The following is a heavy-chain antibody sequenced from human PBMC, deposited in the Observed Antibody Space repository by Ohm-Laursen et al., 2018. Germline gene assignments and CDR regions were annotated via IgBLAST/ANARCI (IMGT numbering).Heavy chain of an antibody. D-gene: IGHD1/OR15-1a*01. CDR3: ARKQQMVRD. CDR2: IYYSGST. J-gene: IGHJ4*02. V-gene: IGHV4-39*01. Sequence: ETLSLTCTVSGGSISSSSYYWGWIRQPPGKGLEWIASIYYSGSTYYNPSLRSRVTISLDTSKSQFSLNLSSVTAADTAVYYCARKQQMVRDWGQGSLVTVSS. CDR1: GGSISSSSYY.